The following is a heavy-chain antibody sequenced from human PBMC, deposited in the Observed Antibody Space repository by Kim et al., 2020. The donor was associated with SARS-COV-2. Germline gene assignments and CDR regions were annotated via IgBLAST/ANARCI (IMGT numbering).Heavy chain of an antibody. Sequence: SETLSLTCTVSGGSISSSSYYWGWIRQPPGKGLEWIGSIYYSGSTYYNPSLKSRVTISVDTSKNQFSLKLSSVTAADTAVYYCASAVGSHYDSSGYTGYWGQGTLVTVSS. CDR2: IYYSGST. V-gene: IGHV4-39*01. D-gene: IGHD3-22*01. CDR3: ASAVGSHYDSSGYTGY. CDR1: GGSISSSSYY. J-gene: IGHJ4*02.